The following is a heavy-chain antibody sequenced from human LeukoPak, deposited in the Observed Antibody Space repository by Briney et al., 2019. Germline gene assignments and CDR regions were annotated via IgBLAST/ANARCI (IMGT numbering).Heavy chain of an antibody. CDR2: IRSNTDGGTT. D-gene: IGHD2/OR15-2a*01. CDR3: AAARNSNAYPLDY. V-gene: IGHV3-15*05. J-gene: IGHJ4*02. Sequence: GGSLRLSCAASGFTFNDAWMSWVRLAPGKGLEWVGRIRSNTDGGTTVYAAPVKGRFTISRDDSKNTLSLQMNSLKTEDSAVYYCAAARNSNAYPLDYWGQGTLVTVSS. CDR1: GFTFNDAW.